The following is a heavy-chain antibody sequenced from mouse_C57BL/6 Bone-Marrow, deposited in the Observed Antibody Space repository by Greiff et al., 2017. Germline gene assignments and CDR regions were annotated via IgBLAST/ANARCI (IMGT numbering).Heavy chain of an antibody. CDR3: ARPYSNYVFAY. Sequence: EVQGVESGGDLVKPGGSLKLSCAASGFTFSSYGMSWVRQTPDKRLEWVATISSGGSYTYYPDSVKGRFTISRDNAKNTRYLQMSSLKSEDTAMYYCARPYSNYVFAYWGQGTLVTVSA. V-gene: IGHV5-6*01. CDR1: GFTFSSYG. D-gene: IGHD2-5*01. J-gene: IGHJ3*01. CDR2: ISSGGSYT.